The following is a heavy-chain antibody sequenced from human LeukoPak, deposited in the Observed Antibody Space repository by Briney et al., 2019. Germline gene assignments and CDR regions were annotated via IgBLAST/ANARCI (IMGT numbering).Heavy chain of an antibody. CDR3: ARGEEELRFGESRAFSPDY. CDR1: GFTFSSYA. D-gene: IGHD3-10*01. CDR2: ISYDGYNK. V-gene: IGHV3-30-3*01. J-gene: IGHJ4*02. Sequence: PGGSLRLSCAASGFTFSSYAMHWVRQAPGKGLECVAFISYDGYNKYYADSVKGRFTISRDNSKNTLYLQMNTLRADDTAVYYCARGEEELRFGESRAFSPDYWGQGTLVTVSS.